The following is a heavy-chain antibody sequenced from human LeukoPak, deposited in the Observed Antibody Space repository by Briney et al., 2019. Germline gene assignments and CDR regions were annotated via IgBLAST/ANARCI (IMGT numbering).Heavy chain of an antibody. J-gene: IGHJ4*02. Sequence: ASVKVSCKASGYTFNGYYMHWVRQAPGQGLKWMGWINPNSGGTNYAQKFQGRVTMTRDTSISTAYMELSRLRSDDTAVYYCARGGSSGWYDEFDYWGQGTLVTVSS. CDR2: INPNSGGT. V-gene: IGHV1-2*02. CDR1: GYTFNGYY. D-gene: IGHD6-19*01. CDR3: ARGGSSGWYDEFDY.